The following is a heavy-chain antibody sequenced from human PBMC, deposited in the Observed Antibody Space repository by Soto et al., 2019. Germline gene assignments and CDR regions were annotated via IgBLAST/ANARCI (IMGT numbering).Heavy chain of an antibody. CDR3: PADPYHCSCADCYSIDPPGVSYNGMDV. CDR1: GYPFSKSA. CDR2: IVVGSGNT. Sequence: ASVKVACKATGYPFSKSAVHWVRQARGQLLVWLGWIVVGSGNTNYAQKFQDRVHIYMDMSTSTAYMELGSLRSEDTAVYYCPADPYHCSCADCYSIDPPGVSYNGMDVWGQGTSVTVSS. V-gene: IGHV1-58*01. J-gene: IGHJ6*02. D-gene: IGHD2-15*01.